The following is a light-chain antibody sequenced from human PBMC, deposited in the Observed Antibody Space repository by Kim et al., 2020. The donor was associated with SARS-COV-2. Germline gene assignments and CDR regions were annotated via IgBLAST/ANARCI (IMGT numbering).Light chain of an antibody. Sequence: ASVGDRVTSTCRASQNITTYFNWYQQKPGKAPKLLIYATSSLQSGVPSRFSGSVSGADFTLNISSLQPEDFATYYCQQSYSTPRTFGQGTKVDIK. CDR3: QQSYSTPRT. V-gene: IGKV1-39*01. CDR2: ATS. J-gene: IGKJ1*01. CDR1: QNITTY.